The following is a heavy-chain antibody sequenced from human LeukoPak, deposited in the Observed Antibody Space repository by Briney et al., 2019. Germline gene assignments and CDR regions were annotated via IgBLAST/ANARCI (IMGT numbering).Heavy chain of an antibody. J-gene: IGHJ6*02. CDR2: ISGSGDNT. D-gene: IGHD1-26*01. Sequence: GGSLRLSCAASGLTFSSYAMTWVRQAPGQGLEWVSTISGSGDNTHYADSVEGRLTISRDNSKNAPYLQMNSLRVEDPAVYYCGGAKFYYYGMDVWGQGTTVTVSS. CDR1: GLTFSSYA. CDR3: GGAKFYYYGMDV. V-gene: IGHV3-23*01.